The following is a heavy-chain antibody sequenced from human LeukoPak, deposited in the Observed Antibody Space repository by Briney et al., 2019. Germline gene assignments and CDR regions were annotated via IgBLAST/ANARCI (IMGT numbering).Heavy chain of an antibody. CDR1: GFTFSSYS. CDR3: ARGLTQQWLVHTRRSDYFDY. V-gene: IGHV3-48*01. D-gene: IGHD6-19*01. J-gene: IGHJ4*02. Sequence: GGSLRLSCAASGFTFSSYSMNWVRQAPGKGLEWVSYISSSSSTIYYADSVEGRFTISRDNAKNSLYLQMNSLRAEDTAVYYCARGLTQQWLVHTRRSDYFDYWGQGTLVTDSS. CDR2: ISSSSSTI.